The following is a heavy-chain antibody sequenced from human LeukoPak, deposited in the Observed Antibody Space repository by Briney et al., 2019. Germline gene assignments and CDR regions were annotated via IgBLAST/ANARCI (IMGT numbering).Heavy chain of an antibody. V-gene: IGHV3-23*01. CDR1: GFTFSSYA. Sequence: GGSLRLSCAASGFTFSSYAMSWVRQAPGKGLEWVSAISGSGGSTYYADSVKGRFTISRDNSKNTLYLQMNSLSAEDTAVYYCAKGIRTALLIQLRAYYFDYWGQGTLVTVSS. CDR3: AKGIRTALLIQLRAYYFDY. J-gene: IGHJ4*02. CDR2: ISGSGGST. D-gene: IGHD5-18*01.